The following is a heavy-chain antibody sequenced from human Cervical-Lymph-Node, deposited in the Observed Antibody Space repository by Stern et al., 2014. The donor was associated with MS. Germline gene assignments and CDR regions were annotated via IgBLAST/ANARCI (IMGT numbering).Heavy chain of an antibody. CDR1: GGSISSGDYY. CDR3: ASANCSSTSCPNWFDP. V-gene: IGHV4-30-4*01. J-gene: IGHJ5*02. Sequence: QVQLQESGPGLVKPSQTLSLTCTVSGGSISSGDYYWSWIRQPPVKGLEWIGYIYYSGSTYYNPSLKSRVTISVDTSKNQFSLKLSSVTAADTAVYYCASANCSSTSCPNWFDPWGQGTLVTVSS. CDR2: IYYSGST. D-gene: IGHD2-2*01.